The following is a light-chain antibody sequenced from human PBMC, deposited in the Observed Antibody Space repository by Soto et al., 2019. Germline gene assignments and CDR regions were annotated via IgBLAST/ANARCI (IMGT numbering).Light chain of an antibody. Sequence: DIVMTQSPLSLPVTPGEPASISCRSSQSLLLGNGYDYLDWYLQRPGQSPQLLIYLGSNRASGVPDRFSASGSVTDFTLKISRVEAEDVGVYYCMQGLQPPLTFGQGTKLEIK. CDR3: MQGLQPPLT. J-gene: IGKJ2*01. V-gene: IGKV2-28*01. CDR1: QSLLLGNGYDY. CDR2: LGS.